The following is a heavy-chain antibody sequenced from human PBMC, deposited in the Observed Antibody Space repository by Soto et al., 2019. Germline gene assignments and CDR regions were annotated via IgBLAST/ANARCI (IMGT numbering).Heavy chain of an antibody. CDR3: AKDAVYNDGLWLMVH. V-gene: IGHV3-23*05. Sequence: GGSLRLSCTASGLPHSSFAMMWVRQAPGKGLECVSGIYGSGRGIEYADSVKGRFTISRDNSKNTVYLQMTDLRADDTAVYYCAKDAVYNDGLWLMVHWGRGTQVTVSS. CDR2: IYGSGRGI. J-gene: IGHJ4*02. CDR1: GLPHSSFA. D-gene: IGHD3-10*01.